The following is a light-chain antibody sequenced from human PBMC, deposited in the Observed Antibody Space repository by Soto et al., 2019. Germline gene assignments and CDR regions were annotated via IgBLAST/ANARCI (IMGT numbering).Light chain of an antibody. CDR1: SSDVGGYNY. Sequence: QSALTPPRSLSGSPGQSVTISCTGTSSDVGGYNYVSWYQQHPGKAPKLMIYDVSERPSGVPDRFSASKSANTASLTISGLQAEDEADYYCCSYAGSYTYVFGTGTKVTVL. CDR3: CSYAGSYTYV. J-gene: IGLJ1*01. CDR2: DVS. V-gene: IGLV2-11*01.